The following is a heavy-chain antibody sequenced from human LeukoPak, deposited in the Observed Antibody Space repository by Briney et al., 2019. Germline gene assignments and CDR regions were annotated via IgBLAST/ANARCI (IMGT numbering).Heavy chain of an antibody. D-gene: IGHD2-8*01. CDR1: GYSFTSYW. Sequence: GESLKISCKGSGYSFTSYWISWVRQMPGKGLEWMGRIDPSDSYTNYSPSFQGHVTISADKSISTAYLQWSSLKASDTAMYYCARCPEPMSVDAHSMDVWGQGTTVTVSS. CDR2: IDPSDSYT. J-gene: IGHJ6*02. CDR3: ARCPEPMSVDAHSMDV. V-gene: IGHV5-10-1*01.